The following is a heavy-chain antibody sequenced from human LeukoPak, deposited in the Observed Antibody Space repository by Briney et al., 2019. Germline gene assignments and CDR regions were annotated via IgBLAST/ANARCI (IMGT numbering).Heavy chain of an antibody. CDR1: GFTFSSYE. J-gene: IGHJ3*02. V-gene: IGHV3-48*03. D-gene: IGHD3-9*01. CDR3: ARERQGRDILTGYDAFDI. CDR2: TSSSGSTI. Sequence: GGSLRLSCAASGFTFSSYEMNWVRQAPGKGLEWVSYTSSSGSTIYYADSVKGRFTTSRDNAKNSLYLQMNSLRAEDTAVYYCARERQGRDILTGYDAFDIWGQGTMVTVSS.